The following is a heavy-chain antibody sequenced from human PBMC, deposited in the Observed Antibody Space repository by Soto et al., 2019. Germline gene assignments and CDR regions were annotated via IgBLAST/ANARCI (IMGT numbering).Heavy chain of an antibody. Sequence: QVQLVQSGAEVKKPGASVKVSCKTSGYTFTNYNINWVRQATGQGLEWMGWMNPNSGNTGYAQKFQGRVTMTRNTSITTAYMELSSLRSGDTAVYYCARAEPYSTSSPLDYWGQGTLVTGSS. V-gene: IGHV1-8*01. CDR3: ARAEPYSTSSPLDY. CDR2: MNPNSGNT. J-gene: IGHJ4*02. CDR1: GYTFTNYN. D-gene: IGHD6-6*01.